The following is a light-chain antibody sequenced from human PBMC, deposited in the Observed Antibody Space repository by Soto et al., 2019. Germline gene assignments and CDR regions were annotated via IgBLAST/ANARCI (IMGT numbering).Light chain of an antibody. J-gene: IGKJ5*01. Sequence: EIVLTQSPATLSLSPGERATLLCRASKSVSSYLAWYQQKPGQAPGLLIYGASTRATGVPARFSGSGSGTEFTLSISSLQSEDFAVYYCQQYKNWPSITFGQGTRLEIK. CDR3: QQYKNWPSIT. CDR2: GAS. CDR1: KSVSSY. V-gene: IGKV3-15*01.